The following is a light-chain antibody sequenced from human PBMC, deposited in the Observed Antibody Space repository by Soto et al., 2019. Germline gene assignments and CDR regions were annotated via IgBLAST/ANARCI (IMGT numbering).Light chain of an antibody. J-gene: IGLJ2*01. CDR3: CSYADSSTTVV. Sequence: QSALTQPASVSGSPGQSITISCSRTSSDVGSYNLVSWYQQYPGRAPKLMIYEGIKRPAGVSNRFSGSKSANTASLTISGLQVEDEADYYCCSYADSSTTVVFGGGTKLTVL. V-gene: IGLV2-23*01. CDR2: EGI. CDR1: SSDVGSYNL.